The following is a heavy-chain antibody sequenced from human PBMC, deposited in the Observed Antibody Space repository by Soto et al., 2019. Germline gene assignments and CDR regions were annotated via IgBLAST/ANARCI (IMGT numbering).Heavy chain of an antibody. CDR2: IYYSGST. J-gene: IGHJ5*02. CDR1: GGSISSYY. V-gene: IGHV4-59*08. CDR3: ARGYDNLGP. Sequence: QVQLQESGPGLVKPSETLSLTCTVSGGSISSYYWSWIRQPPGKGLEWIGYIYYSGSTTYNPSLKTRVTISVDTSKNQFSLKLSSVTAADTAVYYCARGYDNLGPWGQGTQVTVCS. D-gene: IGHD3-9*01.